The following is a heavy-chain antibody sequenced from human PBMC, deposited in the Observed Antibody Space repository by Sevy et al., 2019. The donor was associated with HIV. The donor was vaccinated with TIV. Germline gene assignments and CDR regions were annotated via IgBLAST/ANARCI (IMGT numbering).Heavy chain of an antibody. CDR3: VRDTSCGDPYYFDY. V-gene: IGHV3-48*01. CDR1: GFTFGSYT. Sequence: GGSLRLSCAVSGFTFGSYTMNWVRQAPGRGLEWLSYISVSSGTVYYADSVKGRFTISRDNAKNSLYLQMNSLRAEDSAVYYCVRDTSCGDPYYFDYWGQGTLVTVSS. J-gene: IGHJ4*02. D-gene: IGHD2-21*01. CDR2: ISVSSGTV.